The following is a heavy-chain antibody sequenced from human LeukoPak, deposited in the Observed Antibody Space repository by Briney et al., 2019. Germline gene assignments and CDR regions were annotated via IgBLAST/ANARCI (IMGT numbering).Heavy chain of an antibody. V-gene: IGHV4-31*03. CDR3: ARLVVVAATGGNWFDP. Sequence: SETLSLTCTVSGGSISSGGYYWSWIRQHPGKGLEWIGYIYYSGSTYYNPSLKSRVTISVDTSKNQFSLKLSSVTAADTAVYYCARLVVVAATGGNWFDPWGQGTLVTVFS. CDR1: GGSISSGGYY. D-gene: IGHD2-15*01. CDR2: IYYSGST. J-gene: IGHJ5*02.